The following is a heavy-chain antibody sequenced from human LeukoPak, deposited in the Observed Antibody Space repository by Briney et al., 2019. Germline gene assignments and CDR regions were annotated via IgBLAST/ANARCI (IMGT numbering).Heavy chain of an antibody. CDR3: ARWHYSTDAFDI. CDR1: GGSISSYY. Sequence: SETLSLTCTVSGGSISSYYWSWIRQPRGKGLEWIGYIYYSGSTNYNPSLKSRVTISVGTSKNQFSLKLSSVTAADTAVYYCARWHYSTDAFDIWGQGTMVTVSS. CDR2: IYYSGST. D-gene: IGHD6-13*01. J-gene: IGHJ3*02. V-gene: IGHV4-59*01.